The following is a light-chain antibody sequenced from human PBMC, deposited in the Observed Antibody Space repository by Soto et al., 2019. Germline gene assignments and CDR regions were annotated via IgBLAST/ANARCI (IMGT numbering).Light chain of an antibody. Sequence: QSALTQPRSVSGSPGQSVTISCSGTISDVGYYNYVCWYQQYPGKAPKLVIYDVSKRPSGVPDRFSGSKSGNTASLTISGLQADDEADYYCSSYTSSSTLYVFGTGTKLTVL. V-gene: IGLV2-11*01. CDR2: DVS. CDR3: SSYTSSSTLYV. J-gene: IGLJ1*01. CDR1: ISDVGYYNY.